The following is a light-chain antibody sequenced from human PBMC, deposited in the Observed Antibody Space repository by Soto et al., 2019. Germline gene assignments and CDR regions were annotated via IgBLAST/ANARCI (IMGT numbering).Light chain of an antibody. CDR2: WAS. Sequence: DIVMTQSPDSLAVSLGERATINCKSSQSLLYSSNNKNYLAWYQQKPGQPPKLLIYWASTRESGVPDRFSGSGSGTDFTLPISSLQAEDVAVYYCQQYYSTPRTFGQGTKLEIK. CDR3: QQYYSTPRT. V-gene: IGKV4-1*01. J-gene: IGKJ2*01. CDR1: QSLLYSSNNKNY.